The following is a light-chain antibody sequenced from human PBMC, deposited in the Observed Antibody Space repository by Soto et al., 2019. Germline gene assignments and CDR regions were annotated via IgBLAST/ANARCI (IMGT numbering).Light chain of an antibody. CDR1: QSVSSNY. V-gene: IGKV3-20*01. CDR2: GAS. CDR3: QQYGSSPTWT. Sequence: ESVLTQSPGTLSLSPGERATLSCRASQSVSSNYLAWYRQKPGQAPRLLIYGASTRASGIPDRFSGSGSGTDFTLTISRLEPGDSAVYYCQQYGSSPTWTFGQGTKVDIK. J-gene: IGKJ1*01.